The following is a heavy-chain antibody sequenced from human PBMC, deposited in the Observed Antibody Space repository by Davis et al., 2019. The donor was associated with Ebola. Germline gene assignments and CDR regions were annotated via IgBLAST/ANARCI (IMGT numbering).Heavy chain of an antibody. Sequence: ASVKVSCKASGGTFSSHTISWVRQAPGQGLEWMGMINPNDGRTIYAQKFQGRVTVTRDTSTTTVYMELSSLRSEDTALYYCTTPGGQDSGYDVFDIWGQGTMVTVSS. CDR2: INPNDGRT. CDR3: TTPGGQDSGYDVFDI. D-gene: IGHD5-12*01. CDR1: GGTFSSHT. J-gene: IGHJ3*02. V-gene: IGHV1-46*03.